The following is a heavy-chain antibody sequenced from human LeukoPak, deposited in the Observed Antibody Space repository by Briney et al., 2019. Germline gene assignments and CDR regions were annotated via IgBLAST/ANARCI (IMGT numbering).Heavy chain of an antibody. CDR1: GFTFSNYG. D-gene: IGHD1-26*01. J-gene: IGHJ6*02. CDR3: ARDRVGPNIGGMDV. V-gene: IGHV3-30*03. Sequence: GGSLRLSCAASGFTFSNYGMHWVRQAPGKGLEWVAVISYDGSNKYYADSVKGRFTIPRDNSKNTLYLQMNSLRAEDTAVYYCARDRVGPNIGGMDVWGQGTTVTVSS. CDR2: ISYDGSNK.